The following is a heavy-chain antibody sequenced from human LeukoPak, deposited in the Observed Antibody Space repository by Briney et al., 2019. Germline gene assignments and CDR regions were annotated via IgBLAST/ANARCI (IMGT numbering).Heavy chain of an antibody. V-gene: IGHV4-34*01. D-gene: IGHD4-11*01. J-gene: IGHJ6*02. CDR1: GGSFSGYY. CDR3: ARDYSKVSLRYYYGMDV. Sequence: PSETLSLTCAVYGGSFSGYYWSWIRQPPGKGLEWIGEINHSGSTNYNPSLKSRVTISVDTSKNQFSLKLSSVTAADTAVYYCARDYSKVSLRYYYGMDVWGQGTTVTVSS. CDR2: INHSGST.